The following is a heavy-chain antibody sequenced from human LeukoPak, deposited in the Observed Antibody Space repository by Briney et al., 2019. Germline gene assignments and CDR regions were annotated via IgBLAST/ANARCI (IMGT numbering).Heavy chain of an antibody. CDR2: IKSKIDGGTT. CDR1: GFTFSNAG. V-gene: IGHV3-15*01. J-gene: IGHJ4*02. D-gene: IGHD2-15*01. CDR3: TTVSVVVVAASRGDY. Sequence: GGSLRLSCAASGFTFSNAGMSWVRQGPGKGLEWVGRIKSKIDGGTTDYAAPVKGRFTISRDDSKDTLYLQMNSLKTEDTAVYYCTTVSVVVVAASRGDYWGQGTLVTVSS.